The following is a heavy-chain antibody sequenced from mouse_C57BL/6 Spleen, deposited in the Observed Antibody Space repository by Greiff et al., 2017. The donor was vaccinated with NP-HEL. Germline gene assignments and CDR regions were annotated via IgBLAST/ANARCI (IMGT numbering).Heavy chain of an antibody. D-gene: IGHD2-4*01. CDR1: GYSFTSYY. CDR2: IYPGSGNT. V-gene: IGHV1-66*01. CDR3: ARYDYDWYLGV. Sequence: QVQLQQSGPELVKPGASVKISCKASGYSFTSYYIHWVKQRPGQGLEWIGWIYPGSGNTKYNEKFKGKATLTADKSSSTAYMQLSSLTSEDSAVYYCARYDYDWYLGVWGTGTTVTVSS. J-gene: IGHJ1*03.